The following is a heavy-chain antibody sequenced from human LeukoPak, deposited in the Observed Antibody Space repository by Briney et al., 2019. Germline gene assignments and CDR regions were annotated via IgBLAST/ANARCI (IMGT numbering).Heavy chain of an antibody. V-gene: IGHV3-23*01. J-gene: IGHJ4*02. CDR2: ISGSGADT. CDR3: AKDRLYSNHDYDY. CDR1: GFTFANYH. Sequence: GGSLRLSCAASGFTFANYHMSWVRQAPGKGLEWVSAISGSGADTYYADSVRGRFTISRDNSKNTLYLQMNSLRAEDTAVYYCAKDRLYSNHDYDYWGQGTQVTVSS. D-gene: IGHD4-11*01.